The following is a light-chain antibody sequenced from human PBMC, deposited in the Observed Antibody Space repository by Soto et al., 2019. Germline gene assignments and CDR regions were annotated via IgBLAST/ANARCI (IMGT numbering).Light chain of an antibody. V-gene: IGLV4-69*01. CDR3: QAGGTGGV. J-gene: IGLJ3*02. Sequence: QLVLTQSPSASASPGASVKLTCTLSGGHSDYAIAWHQQQPEKGPRYLMKVTSDGSHTKGDGIPDRFSGSSSGADRYLTICSLRSDDEADYYCQAGGTGGVFGGGTKLTVL. CDR2: VTSDGSH. CDR1: GGHSDYA.